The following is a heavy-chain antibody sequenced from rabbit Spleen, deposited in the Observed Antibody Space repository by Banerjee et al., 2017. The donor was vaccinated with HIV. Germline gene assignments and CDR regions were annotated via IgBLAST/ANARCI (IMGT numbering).Heavy chain of an antibody. J-gene: IGHJ6*01. CDR1: GVSFNNNYY. V-gene: IGHV1S40*01. CDR3: AKDTASSFSTNGMDL. D-gene: IGHD8-1*01. CDR2: SSADRSAFT. Sequence: QSLEESGGDLVKPGASLTLTCTASGVSFNNNYYMCWVRQAPGKGLEWIACSSADRSAFTSCASWSKGRFTCPMATSTTVTLPMTSLTVTLTAAYFGAKDTASSFSTNGMDLWGPGTLVTVS.